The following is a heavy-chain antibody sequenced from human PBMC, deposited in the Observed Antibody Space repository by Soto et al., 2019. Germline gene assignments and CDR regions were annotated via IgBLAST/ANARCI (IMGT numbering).Heavy chain of an antibody. CDR2: ISTYTGNT. V-gene: IGHV1-18*01. CDR3: ARGYYYGSGRPTPGGMDV. J-gene: IGHJ6*02. CDR1: GYTFTNYD. Sequence: ASVKVSCKASGYTFTNYDINWVRQAPGQGLEWMGWISTYTGNTNYAQKLQGRVTMTTDTSTSTAYMELRSLRSDDTAVYYCARGYYYGSGRPTPGGMDVWGQGTTGTVSS. D-gene: IGHD3-10*01.